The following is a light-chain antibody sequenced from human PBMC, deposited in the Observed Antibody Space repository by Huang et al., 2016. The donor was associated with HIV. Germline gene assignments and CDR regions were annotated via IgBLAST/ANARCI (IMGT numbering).Light chain of an antibody. CDR2: WDT. J-gene: IGKJ1*01. Sequence: DIVMTQSPDSLAVSPGASATINCKSSQTVLYILNNKNYLAWFQQKPGRPPKLLIYWDTTRESGVPDRFSGSGSGTDFTLTINNLQAEDVAVYFCLQYYSVPQTFGHGTKVEIK. CDR3: LQYYSVPQT. V-gene: IGKV4-1*01. CDR1: QTVLYILNNKNY.